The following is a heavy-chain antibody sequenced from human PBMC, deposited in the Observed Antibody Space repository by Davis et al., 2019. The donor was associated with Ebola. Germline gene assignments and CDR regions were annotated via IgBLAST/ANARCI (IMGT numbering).Heavy chain of an antibody. D-gene: IGHD2-21*02. V-gene: IGHV3-33*01. CDR2: IWYDGSRR. J-gene: IGHJ4*02. CDR3: AIPDCGGVDCYSVYIEN. Sequence: PAGSLTLSCAASGFTFRNYGMHWVRQAPGKGLEWVAVIWYDGSRRYYGDSVKGRFTISRDNSNNLLYLQMNSLRAEDTALYYCAIPDCGGVDCYSVYIENWGQGTLVTVSS. CDR1: GFTFRNYG.